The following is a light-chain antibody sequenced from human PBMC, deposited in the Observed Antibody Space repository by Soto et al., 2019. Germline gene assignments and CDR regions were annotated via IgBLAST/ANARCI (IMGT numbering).Light chain of an antibody. CDR2: GDI. V-gene: IGLV1-40*01. Sequence: QSVLTQPPSVSGAPGQRVTISCSGSSSNIGAGYDVHWYQQFPGTAPKLLIYGDINRPSGVPDRFSGSKSGTSASLAISGLQADDEADYYCQSYDSSLSGSVFGGGTQLTVL. J-gene: IGLJ2*01. CDR1: SSNIGAGYD. CDR3: QSYDSSLSGSV.